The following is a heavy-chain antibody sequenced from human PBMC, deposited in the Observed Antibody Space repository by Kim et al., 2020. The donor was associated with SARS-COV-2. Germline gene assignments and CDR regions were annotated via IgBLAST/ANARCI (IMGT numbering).Heavy chain of an antibody. D-gene: IGHD2-15*01. Sequence: GGSLRLSCAASGVTISDHHLDWVRQAPGKGLEWVGRSRNKANSYTTEYAASVQGRFTIPRDESANSLYLQMNSLKTADTAVYFCASPRYCSGGRCYSSWGQGTLVTVS. V-gene: IGHV3-72*01. CDR2: SRNKANSYTT. CDR1: GVTISDHH. CDR3: ASPRYCSGGRCYSS. J-gene: IGHJ4*02.